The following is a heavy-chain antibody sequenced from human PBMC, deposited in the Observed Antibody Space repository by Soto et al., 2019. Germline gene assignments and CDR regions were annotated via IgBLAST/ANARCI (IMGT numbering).Heavy chain of an antibody. J-gene: IGHJ6*03. Sequence: GGSLRLSCAASGFTFSSYGMHWVRQAPGKGLEWVAVIWYDGSNKYYADSVKGRFTISRDNAKNTLYLQMNSLRAEDTAVYYCARDPRYSSPSGYSYYYMDVWGKGTPVTVSS. V-gene: IGHV3-33*01. CDR2: IWYDGSNK. CDR1: GFTFSSYG. CDR3: ARDPRYSSPSGYSYYYMDV. D-gene: IGHD6-6*01.